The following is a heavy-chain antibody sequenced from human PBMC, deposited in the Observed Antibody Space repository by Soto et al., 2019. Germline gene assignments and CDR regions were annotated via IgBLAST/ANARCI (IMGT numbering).Heavy chain of an antibody. D-gene: IGHD6-6*01. Sequence: GGSLRLSCAASGFTVSSNYMSWVRQAPGKGLEWVSVIYSGGSTYYADSVKGRFTISRDNSKNTLYLQMNSLRAEDTAVYYCARAKTVGYSSSARLGYGMDVWGQGTTVTVSS. CDR1: GFTVSSNY. V-gene: IGHV3-53*01. CDR3: ARAKTVGYSSSARLGYGMDV. J-gene: IGHJ6*02. CDR2: IYSGGST.